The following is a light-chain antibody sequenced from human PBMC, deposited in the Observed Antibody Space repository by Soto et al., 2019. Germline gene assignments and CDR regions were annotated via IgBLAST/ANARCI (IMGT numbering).Light chain of an antibody. CDR3: QQYDNLLPIT. V-gene: IGKV1-33*01. CDR1: XXXXXN. CDR2: DAS. Sequence: IQMTQSPSSLXXSXGXRVTXTXQASXXXXXNXNWYQQKPGKAPKLLIYDASSLQTGVPSRFSGSGSATHFTFTISSLQPEDVATYXCQQYDNLLPITFGQGTRLEIK. J-gene: IGKJ5*01.